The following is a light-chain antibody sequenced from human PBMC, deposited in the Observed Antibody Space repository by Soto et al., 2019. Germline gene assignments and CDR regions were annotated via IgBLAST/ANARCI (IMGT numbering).Light chain of an antibody. V-gene: IGLV2-11*01. CDR2: DVS. CDR1: SSDVGGYNY. CDR3: SSYAGSYTWV. J-gene: IGLJ3*02. Sequence: QSALTQPRSGSGSPGQSVTISCTGTSSDVGGYNYVSWYQQHPGKAPKLMIYDVSQRPSGVPDRFSGSKSGNTASLTISGLQADDDADYYCSSYAGSYTWVFAGGTKVTVL.